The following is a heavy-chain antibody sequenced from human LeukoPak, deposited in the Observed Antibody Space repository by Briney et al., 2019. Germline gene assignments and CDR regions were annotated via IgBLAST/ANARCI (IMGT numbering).Heavy chain of an antibody. CDR1: GFTFSSYW. V-gene: IGHV3-7*01. CDR3: AHSSFSSSWHAIYDY. Sequence: GGSLRLSCAASGFTFSSYWMSWLRQAPGKGLEWVANIKQDGSEKYYVDSVKGRFTISRANAKNSLYLQMNSLRAEDTAVYYCAHSSFSSSWHAIYDYWGQGTLVTVSS. J-gene: IGHJ4*02. CDR2: IKQDGSEK. D-gene: IGHD6-13*01.